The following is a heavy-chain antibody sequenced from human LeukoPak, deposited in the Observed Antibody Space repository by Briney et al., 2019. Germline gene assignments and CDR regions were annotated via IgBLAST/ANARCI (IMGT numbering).Heavy chain of an antibody. D-gene: IGHD6-6*01. V-gene: IGHV3-30*18. J-gene: IGHJ4*02. CDR1: GFTFSSYG. CDR2: IPSDGSGK. Sequence: GRALRLSCAASGFTFSSYGMHWVRRAAGKGLEWEAVIPSDGSGKHYADSVKGRFTISRDNSKNTLYLQLNNLRPEGTAVVYCAKDREGGSSSFDYWGQGTLVTVSS. CDR3: AKDREGGSSSFDY.